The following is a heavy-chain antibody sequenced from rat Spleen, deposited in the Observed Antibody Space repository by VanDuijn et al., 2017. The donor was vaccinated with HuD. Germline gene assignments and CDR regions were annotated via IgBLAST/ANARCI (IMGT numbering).Heavy chain of an antibody. CDR3: ARHGYTRYYFDY. J-gene: IGHJ2*01. V-gene: IGHV5-29*01. CDR1: GFTFSDYG. CDR2: ISYGDSSGHSST. Sequence: EVQLVESGGGLVQPGRSLKLSCAASGFTFSDYGVAWVRQAPTKGLEWVATISYGDSSGHSSTYYRDSVKGRFTISRDNAKRSLYLQMDSLRSEDTATYYCARHGYTRYYFDYWGQGVMVTVSS. D-gene: IGHD1-9*01.